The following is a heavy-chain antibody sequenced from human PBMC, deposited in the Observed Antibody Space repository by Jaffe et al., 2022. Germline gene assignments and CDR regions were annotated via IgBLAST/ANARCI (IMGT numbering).Heavy chain of an antibody. Sequence: EVQLVESGGVVVQPGGSLRLSCAASGFTFDDYAMHWVRQAPGKGLEWVSLISWDGGSTYYADSVKGRFTISRDNSKNSLYLQMNSLRAEDTALYYCAKVLYMRSSPLPVHDAFDIWGQGTMVTVSS. CDR3: AKVLYMRSSPLPVHDAFDI. CDR2: ISWDGGST. J-gene: IGHJ3*02. V-gene: IGHV3-43D*04. D-gene: IGHD1-20*01. CDR1: GFTFDDYA.